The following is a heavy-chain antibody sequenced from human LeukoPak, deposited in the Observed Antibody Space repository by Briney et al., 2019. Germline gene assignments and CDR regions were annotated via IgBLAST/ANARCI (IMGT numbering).Heavy chain of an antibody. V-gene: IGHV4-34*01. CDR2: INHSGST. CDR3: ASLNWNRRYGMDV. Sequence: SETLSLTCAVQGWSFSGYDWSWSRQRPGKGLEWIGEINHSGSTNYNPPLKSRVTISVDTSKNQFSLKLSSVTAADTAVYYCASLNWNRRYGMDVWGQGTTVTVSS. CDR1: GWSFSGYD. D-gene: IGHD1-20*01. J-gene: IGHJ6*02.